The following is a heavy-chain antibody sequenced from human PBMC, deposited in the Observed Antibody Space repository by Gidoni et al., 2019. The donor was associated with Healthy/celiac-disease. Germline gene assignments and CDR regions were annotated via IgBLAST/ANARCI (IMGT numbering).Heavy chain of an antibody. V-gene: IGHV3-21*01. CDR1: GFTFSSYS. J-gene: IGHJ4*02. Sequence: EVQLVESGGGLVKPGGSLRLSCAASGFTFSSYSMNWVRQAPGKGLEWVSSISSSSSYTYYADSVKGRFTISRDNAKNSLYLQMNSLRAEDTAVYYCARAPYSSSWYFDYWGQGTLVTVSS. D-gene: IGHD6-13*01. CDR2: ISSSSSYT. CDR3: ARAPYSSSWYFDY.